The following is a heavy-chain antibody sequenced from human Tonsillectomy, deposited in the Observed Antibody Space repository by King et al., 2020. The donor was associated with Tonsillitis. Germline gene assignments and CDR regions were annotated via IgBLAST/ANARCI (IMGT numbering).Heavy chain of an antibody. CDR2: ISYDGSNK. CDR1: GFTFRSYG. J-gene: IGHJ4*02. V-gene: IGHV3-30*18. CDR3: AKELGPQGRYFDWPPGY. Sequence: VQLVESGGGVVQPGRSLRLSGAASGFTFRSYGMHWVRQAPGKGLEWVALISYDGSNKYYADSVKGRITISRDNSKNTLYLQMNRLRPEDTAVYYCAKELGPQGRYFDWPPGYWGQGTLVTVSS. D-gene: IGHD3-9*01.